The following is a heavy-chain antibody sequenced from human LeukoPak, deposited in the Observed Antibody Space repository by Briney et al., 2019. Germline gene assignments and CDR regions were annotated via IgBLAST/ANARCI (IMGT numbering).Heavy chain of an antibody. J-gene: IGHJ1*01. V-gene: IGHV4-61*01. CDR2: IYYSGST. CDR1: GDSLRKSTFY. CDR3: ARSSKREPTIPPFQH. D-gene: IGHD1-26*01. Sequence: SETLSLTCTVSGDSLRKSTFYWVWIRQPPGKGLEWIGYIYYSGSTNYNPSLKSRVTISVDTSKNQFSLKLSSVTAADTAVYYCARSSKREPTIPPFQHWGQGTLVTVSS.